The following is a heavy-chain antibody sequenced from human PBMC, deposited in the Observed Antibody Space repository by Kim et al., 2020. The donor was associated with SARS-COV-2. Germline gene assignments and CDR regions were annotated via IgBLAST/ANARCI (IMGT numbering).Heavy chain of an antibody. J-gene: IGHJ5*02. Sequence: YAPKFQGRVTMTEDTSTDTAYMELSSLRSEDTAVYYCATGDPVRPRWFDPWGQGTLVTVSS. V-gene: IGHV1-24*01. CDR3: ATGDPVRPRWFDP.